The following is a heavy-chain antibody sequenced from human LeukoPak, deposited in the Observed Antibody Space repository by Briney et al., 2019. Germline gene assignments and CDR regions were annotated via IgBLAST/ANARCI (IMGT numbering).Heavy chain of an antibody. CDR3: AREFGS. Sequence: GGSLRLSCVGSGFIFSSYRMNWVRQAPGKGLEWISYISSSSTTIYYADSVKGRFTISRDDAKNSLYLQMNSLRAEDMAVYYCAREFGSWGQGTLVTVSS. V-gene: IGHV3-48*01. J-gene: IGHJ4*02. CDR1: GFIFSSYR. CDR2: ISSSSTTI.